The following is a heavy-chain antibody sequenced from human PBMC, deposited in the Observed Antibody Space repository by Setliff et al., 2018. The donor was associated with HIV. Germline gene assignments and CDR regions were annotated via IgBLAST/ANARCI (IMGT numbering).Heavy chain of an antibody. Sequence: TLSLTCTVSGGSISSGSYFWNWIRQPAGRGLEWIGRIYSSGITNYNPSLKSRLTISLDTSKNQFSLQVTSVTAADTAVYYCARDPYCPNTCYEDFTFDSCGQGTLVTVSS. J-gene: IGHJ4*02. CDR2: IYSSGIT. CDR1: GGSISSGSYF. D-gene: IGHD2-8*01. CDR3: ARDPYCPNTCYEDFTFDS. V-gene: IGHV4-61*02.